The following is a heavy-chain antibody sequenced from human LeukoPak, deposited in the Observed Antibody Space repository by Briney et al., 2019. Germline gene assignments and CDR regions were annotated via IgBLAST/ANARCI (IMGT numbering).Heavy chain of an antibody. CDR3: ARDGRNYGGSFDY. Sequence: PSQTLSLTCTVSGGSISSGGYYWSWIRQHPGQGLEWIGYIYYSGSTYYNPSLKSRVTISVDTSKNQFSLKLSSVTAADTAVYYCARDGRNYGGSFDYWGQGTLVTVSS. J-gene: IGHJ4*02. V-gene: IGHV4-31*03. D-gene: IGHD3-16*01. CDR1: GGSISSGGYY. CDR2: IYYSGST.